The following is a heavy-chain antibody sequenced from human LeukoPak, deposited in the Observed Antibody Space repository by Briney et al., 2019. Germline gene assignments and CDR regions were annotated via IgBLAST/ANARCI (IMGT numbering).Heavy chain of an antibody. V-gene: IGHV3-33*06. J-gene: IGHJ4*02. CDR2: IWYDGSNK. D-gene: IGHD2-2*01. Sequence: PGRSLRLSCAASGFTFSSYGMHWVRQAPGKGLEWAAVIWYDGSNKYYADSVKGRFTISRDNSKNTLYLQMNSLRAEDTAVYYCAKTRGAMYVYFDYWGQGTLVTVSS. CDR3: AKTRGAMYVYFDY. CDR1: GFTFSSYG.